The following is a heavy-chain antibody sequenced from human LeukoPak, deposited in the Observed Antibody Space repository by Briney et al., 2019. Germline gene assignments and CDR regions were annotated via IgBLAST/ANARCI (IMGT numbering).Heavy chain of an antibody. CDR1: GGSISSHY. Sequence: ASETLSLTCTVSGGSISSHYWSWIRQPPGKGLEWIGYIYYSGSTNYNPSLKSRVTISVDTSKNQFSLKLSSVTAADTAVYYCARDQGGDGWFDPWGQGTLVAVSS. V-gene: IGHV4-59*11. CDR3: ARDQGGDGWFDP. CDR2: IYYSGST. D-gene: IGHD3-16*01. J-gene: IGHJ5*02.